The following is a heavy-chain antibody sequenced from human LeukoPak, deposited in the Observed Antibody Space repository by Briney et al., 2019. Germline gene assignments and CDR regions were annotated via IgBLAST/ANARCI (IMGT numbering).Heavy chain of an antibody. CDR2: IKGDGSEK. D-gene: IGHD1-26*01. V-gene: IGHV3-7*01. J-gene: IGHJ6*02. CDR3: ASYRVSHGMDV. CDR1: GFTFCTYW. Sequence: RGSPRLSCAASGFTFCTYWIAWVRQAPGEGLEWGAKIKGDGSEKYPGDSVTGRFTISRDNAKNSLYLQLNSLRAEDTAIYYCASYRVSHGMDVWGRGPTATVSS.